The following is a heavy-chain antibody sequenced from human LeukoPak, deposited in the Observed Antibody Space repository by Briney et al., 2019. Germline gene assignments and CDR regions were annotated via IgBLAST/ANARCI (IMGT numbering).Heavy chain of an antibody. Sequence: SETLSLTCAVYGGSFSGYYWSWIRQPPGKGLEWIGEINHSGSTNYNPSLKSRVTISVDTSKNQFSLKLSSVTAADTAVYYCARRVTVVTPGRNXFDIWGQGTMVTVSS. CDR3: ARRVTVVTPGRNXFDI. D-gene: IGHD4-23*01. J-gene: IGHJ3*02. V-gene: IGHV4-34*01. CDR2: INHSGST. CDR1: GGSFSGYY.